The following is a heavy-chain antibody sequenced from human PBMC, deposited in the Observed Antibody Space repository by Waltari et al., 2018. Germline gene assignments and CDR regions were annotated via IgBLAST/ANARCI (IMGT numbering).Heavy chain of an antibody. CDR1: GFTFSNYG. CDR3: AKDKLKRSSSWGVDY. J-gene: IGHJ4*02. Sequence: QVQLVESGGGVVQPGGSLRLSCAASGFTFSNYGRHWVRQAPGKGLEWVAFIRNDGSNENYVDSVKGRFTISRDNSKNTLYLHINGLRAEDTAVYYCAKDKLKRSSSWGVDYWGQGTQVTVSS. V-gene: IGHV3-30*02. D-gene: IGHD6-6*01. CDR2: IRNDGSNE.